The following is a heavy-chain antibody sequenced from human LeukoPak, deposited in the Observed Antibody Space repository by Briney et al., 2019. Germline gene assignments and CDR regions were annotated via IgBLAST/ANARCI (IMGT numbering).Heavy chain of an antibody. CDR2: MNWNGANT. D-gene: IGHD3-22*01. Sequence: GGSLRVSCAVSGFFFDEFGMTWVRHGPGKGLEWVSGMNWNGANTGCADSMKGRFTISRDKAKNILYLQMSSLRAEDTALYHSARVPFDTSGFHNGFDIWGPGTMVTVSS. J-gene: IGHJ3*02. CDR3: ARVPFDTSGFHNGFDI. V-gene: IGHV3-20*01. CDR1: GFFFDEFG.